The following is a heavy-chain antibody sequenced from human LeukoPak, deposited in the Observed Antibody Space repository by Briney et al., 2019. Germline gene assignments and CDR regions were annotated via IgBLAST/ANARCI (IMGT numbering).Heavy chain of an antibody. CDR2: ISYSGGT. CDR3: ASTSKYIGSGRDDSFDI. J-gene: IGHJ3*02. CDR1: GGSFSGYY. D-gene: IGHD3-10*01. Sequence: PSETLSLTCAVYGGSFSGYYWSWIRRPPGKGLEWIGYISYSGGTYYNPSLKSRVSISVDTSKSQFSLKMSSVTAADTAVYYCASTSKYIGSGRDDSFDIWGQGTMVTVSS. V-gene: IGHV4-30-4*08.